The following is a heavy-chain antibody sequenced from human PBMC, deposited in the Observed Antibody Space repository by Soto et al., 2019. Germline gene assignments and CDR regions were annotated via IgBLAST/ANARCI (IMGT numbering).Heavy chain of an antibody. CDR2: IRNKANNYGT. D-gene: IGHD1-1*01. CDR3: AGPGPFDS. V-gene: IGHV3-73*01. J-gene: IGHJ4*02. Sequence: DVQMVESGGGLVQPGGSLKLSCATTGFTFAGSAIHWVRQAPGKGLEWIGRIRNKANNYGTAYPASVAGRFTISRDDSKTTAYLEMNSLKTEDTAMYYCAGPGPFDSWGQGTLVTVSS. CDR1: GFTFAGSA.